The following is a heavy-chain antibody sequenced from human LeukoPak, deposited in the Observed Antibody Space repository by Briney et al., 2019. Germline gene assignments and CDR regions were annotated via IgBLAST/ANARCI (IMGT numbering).Heavy chain of an antibody. J-gene: IGHJ1*01. Sequence: AASVKVSCKASGYTFTNYGISWVRQAPGQGLEWMGWISAYNGSTNYAQKLQGRLTMTTDTSTSTAYMELRSLRSDDTAVYYCARDYYDSSGYAEYFQHWGQGTLVTVSS. CDR1: GYTFTNYG. V-gene: IGHV1-18*01. D-gene: IGHD3-22*01. CDR2: ISAYNGST. CDR3: ARDYYDSSGYAEYFQH.